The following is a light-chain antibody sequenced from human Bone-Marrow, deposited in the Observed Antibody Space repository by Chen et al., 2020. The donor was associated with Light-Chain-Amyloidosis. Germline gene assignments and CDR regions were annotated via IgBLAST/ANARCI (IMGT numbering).Light chain of an antibody. J-gene: IGKJ2*01. CDR2: WAS. CDR1: QSVLFSSNNKNY. Sequence: DIVMTQSPDSLAVSLGERATINCKSRQSVLFSSNNKNYLSWYQQKPGQPPKRLIYWASTRESGVPDRFSGSGSGTDFTLTISSLQAEDVAVYYCQQYHSTAYTFGQGTKLEIK. CDR3: QQYHSTAYT. V-gene: IGKV4-1*01.